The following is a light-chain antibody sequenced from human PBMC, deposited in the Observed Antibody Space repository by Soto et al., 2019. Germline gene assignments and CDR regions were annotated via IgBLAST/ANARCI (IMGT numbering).Light chain of an antibody. CDR1: QSISSD. J-gene: IGKJ1*01. CDR2: AAS. Sequence: IQMTQSPSSLSASVGDRVTITWRASQSISSDLNWYQQKPGKAPKLLIYAASTLQSGVPSRFSGSGSGTDFTLTISCLQSEDFATYYCQQYYSYPHTFGQGTKVDIK. CDR3: QQYYSYPHT. V-gene: IGKV1-8*01.